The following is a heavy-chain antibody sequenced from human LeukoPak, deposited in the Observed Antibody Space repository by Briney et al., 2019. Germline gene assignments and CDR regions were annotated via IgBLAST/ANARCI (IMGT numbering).Heavy chain of an antibody. CDR3: ARGVRYDSSGYYEDY. D-gene: IGHD3-22*01. J-gene: IGHJ4*02. Sequence: GGSLRLSCAASGFTFSSYAMHWVRQAPGKGLEYVSAISSNGGSTYYANSVKGRFTISRDNAKNSLYLQMNSLRAEDTAVYYCARGVRYDSSGYYEDYWGQGTLVTVSS. V-gene: IGHV3-64*01. CDR2: ISSNGGST. CDR1: GFTFSSYA.